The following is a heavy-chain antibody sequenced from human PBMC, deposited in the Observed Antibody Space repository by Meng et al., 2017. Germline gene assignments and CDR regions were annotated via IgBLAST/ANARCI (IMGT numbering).Heavy chain of an antibody. D-gene: IGHD3-22*01. Sequence: ASVKVSCKASGYTFPSYGISWVRQAPGQGLEWMGWISAYNGNTNYAQKLQGRVTMTTDTSTSTAYMELRSLRSDDTAVYYCAREPRRYYDSSGYYYYYYGMDVWGQGTTVTVSS. CDR2: ISAYNGNT. CDR3: AREPRRYYDSSGYYYYYYGMDV. V-gene: IGHV1-18*01. CDR1: GYTFPSYG. J-gene: IGHJ6*02.